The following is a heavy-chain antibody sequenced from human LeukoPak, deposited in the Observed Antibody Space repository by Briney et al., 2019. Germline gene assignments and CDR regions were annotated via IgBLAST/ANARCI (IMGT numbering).Heavy chain of an antibody. CDR3: ARASTRIIDY. CDR2: IYYSGST. D-gene: IGHD5/OR15-5a*01. V-gene: IGHV4-59*01. J-gene: IGHJ4*02. Sequence: SETLSLTCTVSGGSISSYYWSWIRQPPGKGLEWIGYIYYSGSTNYNPSLKSRVTISVDTSKNQFSLKLSSVTAADTAVYYCARASTRIIDYWGQGTLVTVSS. CDR1: GGSISSYY.